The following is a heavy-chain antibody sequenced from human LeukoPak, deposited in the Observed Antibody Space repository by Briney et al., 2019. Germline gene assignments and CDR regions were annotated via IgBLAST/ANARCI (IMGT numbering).Heavy chain of an antibody. CDR3: VKVGQWEPRSSYFDY. V-gene: IGHV3-21*01. D-gene: IGHD1-26*01. J-gene: IGHJ4*02. CDR1: GFTFSSYS. Sequence: KPAGSLRLSCAASGFTFSSYSMHWVRQAPGKGPEWVSSMTSSSSYISYADSLKGRFTISRDNAKNALYLQMNSLRAEDTAVYYCVKVGQWEPRSSYFDYWGQGTLVTVSS. CDR2: MTSSSSYI.